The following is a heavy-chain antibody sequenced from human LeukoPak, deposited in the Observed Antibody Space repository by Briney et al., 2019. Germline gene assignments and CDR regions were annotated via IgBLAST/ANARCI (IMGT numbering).Heavy chain of an antibody. D-gene: IGHD2-2*03. CDR1: GFTFSSYS. J-gene: IGHJ5*02. V-gene: IGHV3-23*01. Sequence: GGSLRLSCAASGFTFSSYSMNWVRQAPGKGLEWVSGIGSNSVPTVYTDSVKGRFTISRDNSKSMLYLQMDSLRVEDTAVYYCAKHCSGYCNTASEKRFDPWGQGTLVTVSS. CDR2: IGSNSVPT. CDR3: AKHCSGYCNTASEKRFDP.